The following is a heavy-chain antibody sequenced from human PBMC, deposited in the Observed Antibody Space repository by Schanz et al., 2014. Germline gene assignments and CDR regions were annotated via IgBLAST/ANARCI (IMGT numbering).Heavy chain of an antibody. Sequence: EVQLAESGGGLVQPGKSLRLSCAASGFTFDKYAMHWVRQAPGKGLEWVSAISASGGTTYYADSVKGRFTISRDNSKNTLYLQMNSLRAEDTAVYYCAKGRFGELSAFDIWGQGTMVTVSS. V-gene: IGHV3-23*04. CDR1: GFTFDKYA. CDR3: AKGRFGELSAFDI. D-gene: IGHD3-10*01. CDR2: ISASGGTT. J-gene: IGHJ3*02.